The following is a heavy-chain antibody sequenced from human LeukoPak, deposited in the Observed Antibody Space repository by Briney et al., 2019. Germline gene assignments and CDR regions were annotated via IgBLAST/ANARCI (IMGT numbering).Heavy chain of an antibody. Sequence: GGSLRLSCAASGFTVSSNYMSWVRQAPGKGLEWVSVIYSGGSTYYADSVKGRFTISRDNSKNTLYLQMNSLRAEDTAVYYCARDLYSSSWAPYGMDVWGQGTTVTVSS. V-gene: IGHV3-66*01. CDR3: ARDLYSSSWAPYGMDV. CDR2: IYSGGST. J-gene: IGHJ6*02. CDR1: GFTVSSNY. D-gene: IGHD6-13*01.